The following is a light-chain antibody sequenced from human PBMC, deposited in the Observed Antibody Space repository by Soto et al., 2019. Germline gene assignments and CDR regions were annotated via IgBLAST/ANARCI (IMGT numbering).Light chain of an antibody. CDR3: QQYNNWPLT. CDR2: GAS. Sequence: EIVMTQSPATLSVSPGERATLSCRASQSVSGNLAWYQQKPGQAPRLLIYGASTWATGIPARFSGSGSGTEFTLTISSLQSEDFAVYYCQQYNNWPLTFGEGTNVEIK. V-gene: IGKV3-15*01. CDR1: QSVSGN. J-gene: IGKJ4*01.